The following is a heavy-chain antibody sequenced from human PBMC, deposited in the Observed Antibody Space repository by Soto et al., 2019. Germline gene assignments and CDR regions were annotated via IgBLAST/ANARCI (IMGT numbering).Heavy chain of an antibody. J-gene: IGHJ4*02. CDR1: GFTFSSYS. V-gene: IGHV3-21*01. CDR3: ASSGYSYGLNWYLAH. CDR2: ISSSSSYI. Sequence: PGGSLRLSCAASGFTFSSYSMNWVRQAPGKGLEWVSSISSSSSYIYYADSVKGRFTISRDNAKNSLYLQMNSLRAEDTAVYYCASSGYSYGLNWYLAHWGQGTLVTVSS. D-gene: IGHD5-18*01.